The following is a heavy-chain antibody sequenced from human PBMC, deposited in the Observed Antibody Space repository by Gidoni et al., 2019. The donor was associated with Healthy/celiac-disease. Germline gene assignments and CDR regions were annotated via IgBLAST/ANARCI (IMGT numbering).Heavy chain of an antibody. CDR3: ARAAVDSAMVWGSGYFDY. J-gene: IGHJ4*02. Sequence: QVQLVESGGGVVQPGRSLRLSCAASGFTFRRYAMPWVRQAPGKGLEWVAVISYDGSNKSYADSVKGRVTISRDNSKNTLYLQMNSLRAEDTAVYYWARAAVDSAMVWGSGYFDYWGQGTLVTVSS. CDR1: GFTFRRYA. D-gene: IGHD5-18*01. CDR2: ISYDGSNK. V-gene: IGHV3-30-3*01.